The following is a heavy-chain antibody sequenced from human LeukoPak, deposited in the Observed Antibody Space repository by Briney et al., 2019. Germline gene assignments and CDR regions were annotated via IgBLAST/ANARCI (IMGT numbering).Heavy chain of an antibody. Sequence: GESLRISCKGSGYSFTSYWIGWVRQMPGKGLEWMGVVYPGDSDTRYSPSFQGQVTISVDKSISTAYLQWSSLKASDTAMYYCARRVGATSPVDYWGQGTLVTVSS. D-gene: IGHD1-26*01. CDR1: GYSFTSYW. CDR2: VYPGDSDT. J-gene: IGHJ4*02. V-gene: IGHV5-51*01. CDR3: ARRVGATSPVDY.